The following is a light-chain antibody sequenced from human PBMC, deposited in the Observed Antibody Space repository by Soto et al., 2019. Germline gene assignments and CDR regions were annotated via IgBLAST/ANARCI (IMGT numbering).Light chain of an antibody. CDR1: QSVRSNY. V-gene: IGKV3-20*01. CDR2: GAS. Sequence: EMVLTQSPGTLSLSPGERATVSCRASQSVRSNYLAWYQQKPGQAPRLVIYGASNRATGIPDRFSGSGSGTDFTLTISRLEPGDFAVYYCHQYGSSRNTFGQGTKLEIK. J-gene: IGKJ2*01. CDR3: HQYGSSRNT.